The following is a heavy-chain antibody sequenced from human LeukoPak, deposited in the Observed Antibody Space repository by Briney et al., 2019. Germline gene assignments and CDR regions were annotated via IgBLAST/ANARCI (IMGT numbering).Heavy chain of an antibody. CDR3: ARVRGSSSSALGY. D-gene: IGHD6-6*01. CDR2: INPNSGGT. CDR1: GYTFTSYY. Sequence: ASVKVSCKASGYTFTSYYMHWVRQAPGQGLEWMGWINPNSGGTNYAQKFQGRVTMTRDTSISTAYMELSRLRSDDTAVYYCARVRGSSSSALGYWGQGTLVTVSS. V-gene: IGHV1-2*02. J-gene: IGHJ4*02.